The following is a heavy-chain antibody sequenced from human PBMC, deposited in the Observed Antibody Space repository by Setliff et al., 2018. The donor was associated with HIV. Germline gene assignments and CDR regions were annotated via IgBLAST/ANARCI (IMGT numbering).Heavy chain of an antibody. V-gene: IGHV3-48*01. D-gene: IGHD6-19*01. CDR3: ASGAADGWDLDH. CDR2: INAESGT. J-gene: IGHJ4*02. CDR1: GFTFSNYA. Sequence: PGGSLRLSCAASGFTFSNYAMSWVRQAPGKGPEWVAYINAESGTYYADSVKGRFTISRDNAKNSLYMQMKSLRVEDTAVYYCASGAADGWDLDHWGQGTLVTVSS.